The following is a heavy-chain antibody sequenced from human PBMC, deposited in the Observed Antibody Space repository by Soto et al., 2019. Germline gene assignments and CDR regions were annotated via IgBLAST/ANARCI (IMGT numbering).Heavy chain of an antibody. Sequence: ASVKVSCKASGYTFTSYGISWVRQAPGQGLEWMGWISAYNGNTNYAQKLQGRVTMTTDTSASTAYMELRSLRSDDTAVYYCARLSEWLSNYYWFDPWGQGTLVTVSS. CDR2: ISAYNGNT. J-gene: IGHJ5*02. CDR1: GYTFTSYG. D-gene: IGHD3-3*01. V-gene: IGHV1-18*01. CDR3: ARLSEWLSNYYWFDP.